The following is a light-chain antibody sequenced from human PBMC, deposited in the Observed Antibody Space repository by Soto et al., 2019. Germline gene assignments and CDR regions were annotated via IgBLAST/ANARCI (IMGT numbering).Light chain of an antibody. Sequence: AIQMTQSPSSLSASVGDRVTITCRASQGIRDELGWYQQKAGKAPNLLISAASRLQSGVPSRFSGRGSGTDFTLTIRSLQPEDSATYYCLHDYSYPRTFGQGTKVDI. V-gene: IGKV1-6*01. CDR2: AAS. CDR1: QGIRDE. J-gene: IGKJ1*01. CDR3: LHDYSYPRT.